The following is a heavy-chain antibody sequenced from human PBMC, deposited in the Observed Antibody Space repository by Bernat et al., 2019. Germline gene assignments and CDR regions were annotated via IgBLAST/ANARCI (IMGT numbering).Heavy chain of an antibody. J-gene: IGHJ6*02. D-gene: IGHD3-22*01. CDR2: IWYDGSNK. CDR3: ARDQEKYYYDSSGYSGYYYGMDV. CDR1: GFTFSSYG. V-gene: IGHV3-33*01. Sequence: QVQLVESGGGVVQPGRSLRLSCAASGFTFSSYGMHWVRQAPGKGLEWVAVIWYDGSNKYYAASVKGRFTISRDNSKNTLYLQMNSLRAEDTAVYYCARDQEKYYYDSSGYSGYYYGMDVWGQGTTVTVSS.